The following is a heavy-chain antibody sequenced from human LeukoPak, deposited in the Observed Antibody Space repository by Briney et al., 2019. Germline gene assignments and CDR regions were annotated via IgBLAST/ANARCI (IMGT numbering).Heavy chain of an antibody. CDR2: LSWNSGSI. V-gene: IGHV3-9*01. Sequence: GGSLRLSCTASGFTFDDYAMHWVRQVPGKGLEWVSGLSWNSGSIGYADSVKGRFTISRDNAKNSLYLQMNSLRAEDTALYYCAKAHLSSSCYGELGYWGQGTLVTVSS. J-gene: IGHJ4*02. CDR3: AKAHLSSSCYGELGY. D-gene: IGHD6-13*01. CDR1: GFTFDDYA.